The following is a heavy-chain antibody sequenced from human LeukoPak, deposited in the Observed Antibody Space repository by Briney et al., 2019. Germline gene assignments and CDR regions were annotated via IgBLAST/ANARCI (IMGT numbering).Heavy chain of an antibody. D-gene: IGHD3/OR15-3a*01. Sequence: ASETLSLTCTVSGGSISSSSYYWGWIRQPPGKGLEWIGSIYYSGSTYYNPSLKSRVTISVDTSKNQFSLKLSSVTAADTAVYYCARVLAWLLPYFDYWGQGTLVTVSS. CDR3: ARVLAWLLPYFDY. CDR1: GGSISSSSYY. V-gene: IGHV4-39*07. J-gene: IGHJ4*02. CDR2: IYYSGST.